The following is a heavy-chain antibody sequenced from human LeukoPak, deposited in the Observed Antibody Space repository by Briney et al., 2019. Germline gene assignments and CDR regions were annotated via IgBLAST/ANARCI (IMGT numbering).Heavy chain of an antibody. V-gene: IGHV1-69*13. J-gene: IGHJ4*02. D-gene: IGHD3-22*01. CDR3: ARDRGDDTVSYFDY. CDR1: GGTFSSYA. Sequence: GAPVKVSCKASGGTFSSYAISWVRQAPGQGLEWMGGIIPIFGTANYAQKFQGRVTITADESTSTAYMELSSLRSEDTAVYYCARDRGDDTVSYFDYWGQGTLVTVSS. CDR2: IIPIFGTA.